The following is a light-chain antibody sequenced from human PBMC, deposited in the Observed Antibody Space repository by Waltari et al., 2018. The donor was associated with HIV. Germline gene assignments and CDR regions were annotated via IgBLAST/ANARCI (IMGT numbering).Light chain of an antibody. CDR1: QSVSTRD. CDR3: QQYGSSPPVT. CDR2: GAS. Sequence: EIVLTQSPGTLSLSPGERATLSCRASQSVSTRDLAWYQQKPGQAPRLLISGASSRATDIPDRFSGSGSGTDFTLTISRLEPEDFAVYYCQQYGSSPPVTFGQGTRLDIK. V-gene: IGKV3-20*01. J-gene: IGKJ5*01.